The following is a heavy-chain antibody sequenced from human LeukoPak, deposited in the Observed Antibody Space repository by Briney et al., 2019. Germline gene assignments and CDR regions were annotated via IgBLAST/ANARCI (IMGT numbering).Heavy chain of an antibody. CDR2: IYYSGST. J-gene: IGHJ6*03. Sequence: SETLSLTCTVSGGSISSGGYYWSWIRQHPGKGLEWIGYIYYSGSTYYNPSLKSRVTISVDTSKNQFSLKLSSVTAADTAVYYCARGGAAAGTGYYYYMDVWGKGTTVTVSS. CDR3: ARGGAAAGTGYYYYMDV. D-gene: IGHD6-13*01. V-gene: IGHV4-31*03. CDR1: GGSISSGGYY.